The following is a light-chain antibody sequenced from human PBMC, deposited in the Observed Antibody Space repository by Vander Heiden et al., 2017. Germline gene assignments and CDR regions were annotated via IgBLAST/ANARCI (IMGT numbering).Light chain of an antibody. V-gene: IGLV1-44*01. CDR2: SNN. CDR1: SSNSGSNT. Sequence: QSVLTQPPSASGTPGPRIPIPCSGRSSNSGSNTVNWYQQLPVTAPNLLIYSNNQRPSAGVPDRFAGSKSGTSASLAISGLQSEDEADYYCAAWDDSLNGYVFGTGTKVTVL. CDR3: AAWDDSLNGYV. J-gene: IGLJ1*01.